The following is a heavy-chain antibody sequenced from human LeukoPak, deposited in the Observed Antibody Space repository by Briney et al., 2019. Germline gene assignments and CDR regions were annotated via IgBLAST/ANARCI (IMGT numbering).Heavy chain of an antibody. CDR2: INEGGGTT. V-gene: IGHV3-23*01. CDR3: AKGVGATPFDY. CDR1: GFTFSAYA. Sequence: GGSLRLSCAASGFTFSAYAMTWVRQAPGKGLEWVSSINEGGGTTYYADSVKGRFTISRDSSKNTLYLQMNSLRAEDTAVYYCAKGVGATPFDYWGQGTLVTVSS. D-gene: IGHD1-26*01. J-gene: IGHJ4*02.